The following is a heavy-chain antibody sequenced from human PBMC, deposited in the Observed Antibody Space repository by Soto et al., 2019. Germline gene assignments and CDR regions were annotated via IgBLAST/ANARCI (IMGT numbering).Heavy chain of an antibody. CDR1: GFTFSSYS. CDR3: ARGGAHIVVENGFDP. V-gene: IGHV3-21*01. D-gene: IGHD2-2*01. CDR2: ISSSSSYI. Sequence: EVQLVESGGGLVKPGGSLRLSCAASGFTFSSYSMNWVRQAPGKGLEWVSSISSSSSYIYYADSVKGRFTISRDNAKNSLYLQMNSLRAEDTAVYYCARGGAHIVVENGFDPWGQGTLVTVSS. J-gene: IGHJ5*02.